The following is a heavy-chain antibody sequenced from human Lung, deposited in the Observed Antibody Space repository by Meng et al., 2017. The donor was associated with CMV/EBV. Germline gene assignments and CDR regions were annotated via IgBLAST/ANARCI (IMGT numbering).Heavy chain of an antibody. V-gene: IGHV5-51*01. CDR2: IYPGDSDV. J-gene: IGHJ5*02. D-gene: IGHD4-17*01. CDR3: ARNGADEDYWFDP. Sequence: GGSLRLXCQGFGYIFSDYWIGWVRQMPGKGLEWMGIIYPGDSDVRYSPSFQGQVFISADESISTAYLQWYSLKALDTAIYYCARNGADEDYWFDPWGQGTLVTVSS. CDR1: GYIFSDYW.